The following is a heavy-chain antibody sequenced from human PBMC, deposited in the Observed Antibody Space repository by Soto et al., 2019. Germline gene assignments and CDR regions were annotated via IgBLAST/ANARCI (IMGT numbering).Heavy chain of an antibody. CDR2: ISRYGDIT. V-gene: IGHV3-23*01. D-gene: IGHD3-22*01. CDR1: GFTFRNYE. J-gene: IGHJ4*02. Sequence: EVQLLESGGGLAQPGGSLSLSCVVSGFTFRNYEMSWVRQAPGKGLEWVSAISRYGDITYYADSVEGRFTISRDNSKNTLYLQMNSLTAEDTAVYYCAKDRYLDHDSRGYLFDNWGQGTLVTVSS. CDR3: AKDRYLDHDSRGYLFDN.